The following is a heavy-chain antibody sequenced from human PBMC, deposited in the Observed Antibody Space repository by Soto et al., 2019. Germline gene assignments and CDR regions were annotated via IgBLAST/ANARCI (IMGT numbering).Heavy chain of an antibody. J-gene: IGHJ4*02. D-gene: IGHD3-3*01. CDR2: IHSDGRT. V-gene: IGHV4-34*02. CDR3: ARGQDGWLQFLPNF. CDR1: GGSFSGCF. Sequence: QVQPQQWGAGLLKPSEALSLTCAGYGGSFSGCFWTWIRQLPGKGLEWIGEIHSDGRTNYNPSLKSRVTISLDTSRRQFSLELVSMTAADTGVYYCARGQDGWLQFLPNFWGPGTLVTVSS.